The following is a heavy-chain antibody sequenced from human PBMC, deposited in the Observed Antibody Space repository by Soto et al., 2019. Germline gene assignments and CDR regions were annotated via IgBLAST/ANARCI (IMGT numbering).Heavy chain of an antibody. D-gene: IGHD1-20*01. V-gene: IGHV1-8*01. CDR3: ASRITI. Sequence: QVQLVQSGAEVKKPGASVKVSCKASGYTFTSYDINWVRQATGQGLEWMGWMNPNSGNTGYAQKFQGRVTMTRNTSIRTAYMELVSFISEHTPVHYPASRITIWGQGTMATVSS. CDR1: GYTFTSYD. J-gene: IGHJ3*02. CDR2: MNPNSGNT.